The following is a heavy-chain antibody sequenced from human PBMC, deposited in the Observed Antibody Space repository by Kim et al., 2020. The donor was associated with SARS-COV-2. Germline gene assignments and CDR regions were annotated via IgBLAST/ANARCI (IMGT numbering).Heavy chain of an antibody. D-gene: IGHD2-2*01. V-gene: IGHV4-31*02. Sequence: NPSLKSRVTISVDTSKNQFSLKLSSVTAADTAVYYCARVGYCSSTSCFDYWGQGTLVTVSS. J-gene: IGHJ4*02. CDR3: ARVGYCSSTSCFDY.